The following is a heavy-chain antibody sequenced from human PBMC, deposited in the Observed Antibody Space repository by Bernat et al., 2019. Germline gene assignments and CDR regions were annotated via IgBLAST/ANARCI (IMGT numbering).Heavy chain of an antibody. CDR1: GYTFTGYY. V-gene: IGHV1-69*09. D-gene: IGHD3-10*01. CDR2: INPILGIA. CDR3: ASNYYGSGRNGMDV. J-gene: IGHJ6*02. Sequence: QVQLVQSGAEVKKPGASVKVSCKASGYTFTGYYMHWVRQAPGQGLEWMGWINPILGIANYAQKFQGRVTITADKSTSTAYMELSSLRSEDTAVYYCASNYYGSGRNGMDVWGQGTTVTVSS.